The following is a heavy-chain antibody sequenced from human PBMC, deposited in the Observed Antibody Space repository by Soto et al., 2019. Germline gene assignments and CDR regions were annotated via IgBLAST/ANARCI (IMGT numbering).Heavy chain of an antibody. V-gene: IGHV4-31*03. J-gene: IGHJ4*02. CDR1: GGTISIGGYY. Sequence: SETLSLTCTVSGGTISIGGYYLSWVRHHPGKGLEWIGYIYYTGNTYYNPSLEGRVVISLGTSKRQFSLSLSSVTAADTAIYYCARVIAEDTYHDFWGQGALFTVSS. D-gene: IGHD6-25*01. CDR2: IYYTGNT. CDR3: ARVIAEDTYHDF.